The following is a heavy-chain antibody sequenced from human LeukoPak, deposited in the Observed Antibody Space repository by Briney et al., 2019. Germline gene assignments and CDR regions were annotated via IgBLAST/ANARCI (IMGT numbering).Heavy chain of an antibody. J-gene: IGHJ4*02. D-gene: IGHD6-19*01. V-gene: IGHV1-69*04. CDR1: GGTFSGYA. CDR2: IIPVLGIA. Sequence: GASVKVSCKASGGTFSGYAITWVRQAPGQGLEWMGRIIPVLGIANYAQKFQGRVTITADKSTSTAYMELSSLRSEDTAVYYCARSAVADTLSAYYFEYWGQGTLVTVSS. CDR3: ARSAVADTLSAYYFEY.